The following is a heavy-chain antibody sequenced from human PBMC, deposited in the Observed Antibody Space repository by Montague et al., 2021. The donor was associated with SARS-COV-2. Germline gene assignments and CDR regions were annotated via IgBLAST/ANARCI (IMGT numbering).Heavy chain of an antibody. D-gene: IGHD1-26*01. J-gene: IGHJ4*02. V-gene: IGHV6-1*01. CDR3: ARTSASSDY. Sequence: CAISGDSVSIDSAAWSWIRQSSSIGLGWLGMTYYRSKWYNDYAVSVKSRITINPDTSKNQISLQLNSVTPEDTAVYYCARTSASSDYWGQGTLVTVSS. CDR2: TYYRSKWYN. CDR1: GDSVSIDSAA.